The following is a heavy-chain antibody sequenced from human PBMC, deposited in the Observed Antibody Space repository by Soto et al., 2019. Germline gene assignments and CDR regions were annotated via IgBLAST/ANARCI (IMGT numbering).Heavy chain of an antibody. J-gene: IGHJ4*02. CDR3: ARTRISIAAASDY. D-gene: IGHD6-13*01. V-gene: IGHV2-70*11. Sequence: SGPTLVNPTQTLTLTCAFSGFSLSTSGMCVSWIRQPPGKALEWLARIDWDDDKYYNTSLRTRLTISKDTSKNQVVLTMTNMGPVDTATYYCARTRISIAAASDYWGQGTLVTVSS. CDR2: IDWDDDK. CDR1: GFSLSTSGMC.